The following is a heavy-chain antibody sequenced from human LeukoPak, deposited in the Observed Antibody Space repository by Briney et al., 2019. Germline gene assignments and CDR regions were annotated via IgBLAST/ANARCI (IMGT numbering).Heavy chain of an antibody. D-gene: IGHD5-12*01. CDR2: INWNSGNI. CDR1: GFTFSSYE. J-gene: IGHJ4*02. Sequence: GGSLRLSCAASGFTFSSYEMNWVRQAPGKGLEWVSGINWNSGNIGYADSVKGRFTVSRDNAKNSLYLQMNSLRTEDTALYYCAKSRQWLRFWGHLDYWGQGTLVTVSS. V-gene: IGHV3-9*01. CDR3: AKSRQWLRFWGHLDY.